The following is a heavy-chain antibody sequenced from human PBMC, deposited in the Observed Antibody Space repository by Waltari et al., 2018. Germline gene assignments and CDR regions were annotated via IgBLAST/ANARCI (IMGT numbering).Heavy chain of an antibody. Sequence: QVQLQESGPGLVKPSETLSLTCAVSGYSISSGYYWGWIRQPPGKGLEWIGSIYHSGSTYYNPSLKSRVTISVDTSKNQFSLKLSSVTAADTAVYYCARHIVVVVADFDYWGQGTLVTVSS. J-gene: IGHJ4*02. D-gene: IGHD2-15*01. V-gene: IGHV4-38-2*01. CDR3: ARHIVVVVADFDY. CDR1: GYSISSGYY. CDR2: IYHSGST.